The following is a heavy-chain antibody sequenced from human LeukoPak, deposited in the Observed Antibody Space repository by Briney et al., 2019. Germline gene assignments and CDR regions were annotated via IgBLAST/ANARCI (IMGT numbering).Heavy chain of an antibody. V-gene: IGHV1-2*02. CDR1: GYTFTGYY. CDR3: ARDSNGMVQGVGYFDY. J-gene: IGHJ4*02. D-gene: IGHD3-10*01. Sequence: GASVNVSCKASGYTFTGYYMHWVRQAPGQGLEWMGWINPNSGGTNYAQKFQGRVTMTRDTSISTAYMELSRLRSDDTAVYYCARDSNGMVQGVGYFDYWGQGTLVTVSS. CDR2: INPNSGGT.